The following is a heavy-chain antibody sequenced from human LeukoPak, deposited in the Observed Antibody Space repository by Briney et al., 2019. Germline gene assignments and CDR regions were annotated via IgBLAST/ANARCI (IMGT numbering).Heavy chain of an antibody. Sequence: GASVKVSCKASGYTFTSYIISWVRQAPGQGLEWMGWINAYNGNTNYAQKLQGRVTMTTDTSTSTAYMELRSLRSDDTAVYYCAGSWDEGYYDSSGYYLDYWGQGTLVTVSS. CDR3: AGSWDEGYYDSSGYYLDY. V-gene: IGHV1-18*01. D-gene: IGHD3-22*01. CDR2: INAYNGNT. CDR1: GYTFTSYI. J-gene: IGHJ4*02.